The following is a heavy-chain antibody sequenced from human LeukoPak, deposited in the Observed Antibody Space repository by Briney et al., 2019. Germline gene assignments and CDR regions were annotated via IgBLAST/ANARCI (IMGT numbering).Heavy chain of an antibody. J-gene: IGHJ4*02. Sequence: PGGSLRLSCAASGFTFSSYSMNWVRQAPGKGLEWVSSISSSGSHMYYADSVKGRFTISRDNAKNSLYLQMNSLRAEDTAVYYCARLTFVGVIGFDYWGQGTLVTVSS. CDR3: ARLTFVGVIGFDY. D-gene: IGHD3-16*02. V-gene: IGHV3-21*01. CDR2: ISSSGSHM. CDR1: GFTFSSYS.